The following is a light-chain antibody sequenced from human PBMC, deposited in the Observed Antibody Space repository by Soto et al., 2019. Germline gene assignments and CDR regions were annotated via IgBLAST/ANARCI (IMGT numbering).Light chain of an antibody. V-gene: IGKV3-20*01. CDR2: GAS. Sequence: EIVLTQSPGTLSVSPGERATLSCRASQSVSSSYLAWYHQKPGQAPRLLIYGASSRATGIPDRFSGSGSGTDFTLTISRLEPEDFAVYYCQQYGSSPAFGGGTKVEIK. J-gene: IGKJ4*01. CDR1: QSVSSSY. CDR3: QQYGSSPA.